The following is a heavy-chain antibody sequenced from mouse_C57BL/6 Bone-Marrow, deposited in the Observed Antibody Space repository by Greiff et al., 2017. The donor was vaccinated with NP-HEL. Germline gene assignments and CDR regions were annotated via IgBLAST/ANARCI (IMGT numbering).Heavy chain of an antibody. Sequence: LMKPGASVKLSCKATGYSFTGYWIAWVKQRPGHGLEWIGEVLPGSGSTNYNEKFKGKATFTADTSSNTAYMQLSSLTTEDSAIYYCARGDSSGYVGFAYWGQGTLVTVSA. CDR3: ARGDSSGYVGFAY. V-gene: IGHV1-9*01. J-gene: IGHJ3*01. D-gene: IGHD3-2*02. CDR1: GYSFTGYW. CDR2: VLPGSGST.